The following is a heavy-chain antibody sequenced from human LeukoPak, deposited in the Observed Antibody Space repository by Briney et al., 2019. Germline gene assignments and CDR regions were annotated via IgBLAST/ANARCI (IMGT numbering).Heavy chain of an antibody. J-gene: IGHJ4*02. CDR1: GTVISYA. CDR2: IIPIFGRA. D-gene: IGHD6-13*01. CDR3: ARDGQQLGGENDY. V-gene: IGHV1-69*05. Sequence: GTVISYAXXXXRQAPGQGLXXXGGIIPIFGRAKKAQKFQARVTITTDESTSTAYMELSSLRAEDTAVYYCARDGQQLGGENDYWGQGTLVTVSS.